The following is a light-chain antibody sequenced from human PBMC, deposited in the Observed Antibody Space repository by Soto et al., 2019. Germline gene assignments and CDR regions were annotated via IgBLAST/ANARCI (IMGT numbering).Light chain of an antibody. CDR2: GAS. CDR3: QQYGSSGT. CDR1: QSVSNNY. J-gene: IGKJ1*01. V-gene: IGKV3-20*01. Sequence: EIVLTQSPGTLSLSPGERATLSCRASQSVSNNYLAWYQQKPGQAPRPLIYGASNRATGIPDRFSGSGSGTYFPLTISRLEPEDFAVYYCQQYGSSGTFGQGTKVDIK.